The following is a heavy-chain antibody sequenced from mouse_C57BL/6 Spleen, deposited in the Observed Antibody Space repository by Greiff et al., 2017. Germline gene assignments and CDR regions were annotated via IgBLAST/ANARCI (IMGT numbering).Heavy chain of an antibody. Sequence: QVQLQQSGAELVKPGASVKLSCKASGYTFTSYWMHWVKQRPGRGLEWIGRIDPNSGGTKYNEKFKSKATLTVDKPSSTAYMQLSSLTSEDSAVYYCAREAYDYDEGDYYAMDYWGQGTSVTVSS. D-gene: IGHD2-4*01. V-gene: IGHV1-72*01. CDR1: GYTFTSYW. J-gene: IGHJ4*01. CDR3: AREAYDYDEGDYYAMDY. CDR2: IDPNSGGT.